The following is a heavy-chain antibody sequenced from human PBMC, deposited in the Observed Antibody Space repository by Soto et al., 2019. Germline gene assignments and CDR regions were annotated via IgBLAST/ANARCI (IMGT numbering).Heavy chain of an antibody. V-gene: IGHV3-15*07. J-gene: IGHJ6*02. CDR1: GFTFSNAW. CDR3: TTAVYCSGGSCYSRDYYYYGMDV. CDR2: IKSKTDGGTT. D-gene: IGHD2-15*01. Sequence: EVQLVESGGGLVKPGGSLRLSCAASGFTFSNAWMNWVRQAPGKGLEWVGRIKSKTDGGTTDYAAPVKGRFTISRDDSNNTLYLQMNSLKTEDTAVYYCTTAVYCSGGSCYSRDYYYYGMDVWGQGTTVTVSS.